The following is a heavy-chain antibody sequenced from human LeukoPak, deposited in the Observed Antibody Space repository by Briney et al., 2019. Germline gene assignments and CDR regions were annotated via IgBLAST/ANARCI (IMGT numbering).Heavy chain of an antibody. Sequence: GGSLRLSCAASGFTFSSYAMSWVRQAPGKGLEWVSAISGSGGSTYYADSVKGRFTISRDNSKNTLYLQMNSLRAEDTAVFYCAKATASVVPINGYFDLWGRGTLVTVSS. V-gene: IGHV3-23*01. J-gene: IGHJ2*01. CDR1: GFTFSSYA. D-gene: IGHD3-10*02. CDR2: ISGSGGST. CDR3: AKATASVVPINGYFDL.